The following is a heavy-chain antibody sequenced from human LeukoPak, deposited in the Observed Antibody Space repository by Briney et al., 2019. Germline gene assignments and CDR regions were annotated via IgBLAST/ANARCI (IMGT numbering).Heavy chain of an antibody. D-gene: IGHD3-22*01. Sequence: WASVKVSCKASGYTFTSYDINWVRQATGQGLEWMGWMNPNSGNTGYAQKFQGRVTMTRNTSISTAYMELSSLRSEDTAAYYCARYYDSSGYDFDYWGQGTLVTVSS. V-gene: IGHV1-8*01. CDR3: ARYYDSSGYDFDY. J-gene: IGHJ4*02. CDR2: MNPNSGNT. CDR1: GYTFTSYD.